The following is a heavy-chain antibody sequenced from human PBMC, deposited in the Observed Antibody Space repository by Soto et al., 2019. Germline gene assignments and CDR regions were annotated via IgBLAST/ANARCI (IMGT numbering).Heavy chain of an antibody. V-gene: IGHV3-23*01. Sequence: GSLRLSCVASGIPFGSRAMSRVRQAPGGGLEWVSTITDTGGDAKYADSVRGRSTISRDNSKKTLYLQMSSLRADDSAVYFCARGSKESYPGSRIFDFWGRGTLVSVSS. CDR2: ITDTGGDA. CDR3: ARGSKESYPGSRIFDF. D-gene: IGHD3-10*01. CDR1: GIPFGSRA. J-gene: IGHJ4*02.